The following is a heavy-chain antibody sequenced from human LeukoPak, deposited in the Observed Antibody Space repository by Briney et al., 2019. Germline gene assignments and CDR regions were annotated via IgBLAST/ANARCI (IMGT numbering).Heavy chain of an antibody. J-gene: IGHJ4*02. D-gene: IGHD6-13*01. CDR3: ARGQSSSWSASFFY. CDR1: GYTFTSYD. CDR2: MNPNSGNT. Sequence: ASVKVSCKASGYTFTSYDINWVRQATGQGLEWMGWMNPNSGNTGYAQKFQGRVTVTRNTSISTAYMELSSLRSEDTAVYYCARGQSSSWSASFFYWGRGTLVTVSS. V-gene: IGHV1-8*01.